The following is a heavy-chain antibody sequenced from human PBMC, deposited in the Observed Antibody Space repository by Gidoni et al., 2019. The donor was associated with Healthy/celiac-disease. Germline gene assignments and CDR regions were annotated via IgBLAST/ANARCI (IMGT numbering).Heavy chain of an antibody. CDR2: ISGSGGST. J-gene: IGHJ4*02. Sequence: VQLLESGGGLVQPGGSLRLSCAASGFTLSSYAMSWVRQAPGKGLEWVSAISGSGGSTYYADSVKCRFTISRDNSKNTLYLQMNSLRAEDTAVYYCAKDSGYSSSWRLDYWGQGTLVTVSS. CDR3: AKDSGYSSSWRLDY. V-gene: IGHV3-23*01. D-gene: IGHD6-13*01. CDR1: GFTLSSYA.